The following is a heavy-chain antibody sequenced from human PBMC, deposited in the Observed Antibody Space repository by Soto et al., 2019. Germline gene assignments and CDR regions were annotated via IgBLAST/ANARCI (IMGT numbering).Heavy chain of an antibody. CDR2: ISAYNGNT. CDR3: ARGGDYGDYVGRYYFDY. D-gene: IGHD4-17*01. J-gene: IGHJ4*02. V-gene: IGHV1-18*01. Sequence: ASVKVSCKASGYTFTSYGISWVRQAPGQGLEWMGWISAYNGNTNYAQKLQGRVTMTTDTSTSTAYMELRSLRSDDTAVYYCARGGDYGDYVGRYYFDYWGQGTLVTVSS. CDR1: GYTFTSYG.